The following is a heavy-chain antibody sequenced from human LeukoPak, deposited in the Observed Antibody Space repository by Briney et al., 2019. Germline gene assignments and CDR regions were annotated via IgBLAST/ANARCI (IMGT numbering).Heavy chain of an antibody. Sequence: GASVKVSCKASGYTFTSYYMHWVRQAPGQGLEWMGIINPSGGSTSYAQKFQGRVTMTRDTSTSTVYMELSSLGSEDTAVYYCARDLGPYNQDYWGQGTLVTVSS. J-gene: IGHJ4*02. CDR2: INPSGGST. V-gene: IGHV1-46*01. CDR3: ARDLGPYNQDY. CDR1: GYTFTSYY. D-gene: IGHD1-14*01.